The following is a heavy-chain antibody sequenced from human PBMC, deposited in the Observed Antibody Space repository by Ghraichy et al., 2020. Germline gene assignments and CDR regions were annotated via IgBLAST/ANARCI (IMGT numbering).Heavy chain of an antibody. Sequence: SETLSLTCTVSGGSISSYYWSWIRQPPGKGLEWIGYIYYSGSTNYNPSLKSRVTISVDTSKNQFSLKLSSVTAADTAVYYCASGAARPPGVAGAFDIWGQGTMVTVSS. J-gene: IGHJ3*02. CDR1: GGSISSYY. CDR3: ASGAARPPGVAGAFDI. V-gene: IGHV4-59*01. D-gene: IGHD6-6*01. CDR2: IYYSGST.